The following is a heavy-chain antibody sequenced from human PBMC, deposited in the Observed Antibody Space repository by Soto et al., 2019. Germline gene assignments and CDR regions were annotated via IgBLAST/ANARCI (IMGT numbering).Heavy chain of an antibody. J-gene: IGHJ4*01. Sequence: KHGGRHPPGKEQELVAVITYDGSFQYYADSVNGRFTISRDNSKNTLSLHLNTLKPEDTAVDHCANYF. CDR3: ANYF. CDR2: ITYDGSFQ. V-gene: IGHV3-30*18.